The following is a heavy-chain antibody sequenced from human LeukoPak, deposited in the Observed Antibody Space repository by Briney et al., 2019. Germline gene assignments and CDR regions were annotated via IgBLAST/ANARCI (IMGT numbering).Heavy chain of an antibody. D-gene: IGHD2/OR15-2a*01. Sequence: PGGSLRLSCAASGFTFSSYAMSWVRRAPGKALEWVSRVNSGGSTSYADSVKGRFSISRDSSKSTLYLQMSSLRGEDTAVYFCARDDAPDGGFLDYWGQGTLVTVSS. J-gene: IGHJ4*02. V-gene: IGHV3-23*01. CDR2: VNSGGST. CDR1: GFTFSSYA. CDR3: ARDDAPDGGFLDY.